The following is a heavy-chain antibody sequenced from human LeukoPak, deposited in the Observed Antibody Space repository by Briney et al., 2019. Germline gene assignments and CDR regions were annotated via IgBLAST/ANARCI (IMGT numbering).Heavy chain of an antibody. J-gene: IGHJ5*02. Sequence: ASVKVSCKASGYPFNNYDINWVRQATGQGLEWMGWMNPHSGKTGYAQNFQGRVTMTRDTSISTAYMELSSLRSEDTAVYYCARLSSHYGDYKVDPWGQGTLVTVAS. CDR2: MNPHSGKT. D-gene: IGHD4-17*01. V-gene: IGHV1-8*01. CDR1: GYPFNNYD. CDR3: ARLSSHYGDYKVDP.